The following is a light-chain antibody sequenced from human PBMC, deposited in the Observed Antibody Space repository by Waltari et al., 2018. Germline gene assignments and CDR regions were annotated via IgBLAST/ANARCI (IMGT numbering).Light chain of an antibody. J-gene: IGKJ2*01. V-gene: IGKV3-20*01. CDR2: GAS. CDR1: QSITKKF. Sequence: VLTQSPGTLSLSPGESATLSCRASQSITKKFFAWYQQKPGQAPRLLIYGASSRAAGIPDRFGGSGSGTDFTLTISRLEPEDSAVYYCQQYGSSVMYTFGQGTKLEIK. CDR3: QQYGSSVMYT.